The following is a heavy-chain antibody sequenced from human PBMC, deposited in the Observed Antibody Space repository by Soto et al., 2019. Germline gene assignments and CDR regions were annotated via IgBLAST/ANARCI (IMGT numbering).Heavy chain of an antibody. V-gene: IGHV3-7*01. D-gene: IGHD4-4*01. CDR2: IKPDESEK. CDR1: GFTFRDSW. Sequence: EVHLVESGGGLVQPGGSLRLSCTASGFTFRDSWMTWVRQAPGKGLEWVARIKPDESEKKYADSVKGRCSISRDNGKNSMYLQMDSLRGEDTAVYYCVRGGSNYASWGQGTLVTVSS. J-gene: IGHJ5*02. CDR3: VRGGSNYAS.